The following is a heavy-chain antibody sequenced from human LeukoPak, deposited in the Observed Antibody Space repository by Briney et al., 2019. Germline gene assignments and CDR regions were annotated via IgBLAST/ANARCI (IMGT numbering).Heavy chain of an antibody. CDR2: KWYDGSNK. CDR3: ARESQSGASELDY. D-gene: IGHD3-10*01. J-gene: IGHJ4*02. CDR1: GFTFSSYG. V-gene: IGHV3-33*08. Sequence: GRSLRLSCAASGFTFSSYGMHWVRQAPDKGLEWVAVKWYDGSNKYYADSVKGRFTISRDNSKNTLYLQMNSLRAEDTAVYYCARESQSGASELDYWGQGTLVTVSS.